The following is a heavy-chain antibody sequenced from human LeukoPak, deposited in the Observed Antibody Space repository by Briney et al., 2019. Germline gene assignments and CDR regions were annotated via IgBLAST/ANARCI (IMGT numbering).Heavy chain of an antibody. CDR1: GHIFTNYD. CDR3: ARSRVGNGDYLFEDV. CDR2: MNPNIGTT. J-gene: IGHJ4*02. D-gene: IGHD4-17*01. Sequence: APVKLCCKAAGHIFTNYDINWGRQATGQGLEWRGWMNPNIGTTDYAQKFQGRFTITMETSTSTTYMELSSLTSEDTAVYYCARSRVGNGDYLFEDVWGQGTLVTVSS. V-gene: IGHV1-8*03.